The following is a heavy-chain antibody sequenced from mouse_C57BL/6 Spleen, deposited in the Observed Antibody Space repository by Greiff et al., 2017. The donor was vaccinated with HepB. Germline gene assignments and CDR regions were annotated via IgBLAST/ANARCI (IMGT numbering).Heavy chain of an antibody. CDR2: IYPGDGDT. D-gene: IGHD1-1*01. CDR3: ARCGGYYYGSGGYFDV. CDR1: GYAFSSSW. V-gene: IGHV1-82*01. J-gene: IGHJ1*03. Sequence: LLESGPELVKPGASVKISCKASGYAFSSSWMNWVKQRPGKGLEWIGRIYPGDGDTNYNGKFKGKATLTADKSSSTAYMQLSSLTSEDSAVYFCARCGGYYYGSGGYFDVWGTGTTVTVSS.